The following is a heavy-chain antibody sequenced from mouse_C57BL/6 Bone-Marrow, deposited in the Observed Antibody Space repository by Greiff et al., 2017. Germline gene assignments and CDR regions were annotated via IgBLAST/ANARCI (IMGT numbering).Heavy chain of an antibody. J-gene: IGHJ3*01. CDR2: ISSGSSTI. V-gene: IGHV5-17*01. CDR3: ARDFLWLRRRTWFAY. D-gene: IGHD2-2*01. CDR1: GFTFSDYG. Sequence: EVKLMESGGGLVKPGGSLKLSCAASGFTFSDYGMHWVRQAPEKGLEWVAYISSGSSTIYYADTVKGRFTISRDNAKNTLFLQMTSLRSEDTAMYYCARDFLWLRRRTWFAYWGQGTLVTVSA.